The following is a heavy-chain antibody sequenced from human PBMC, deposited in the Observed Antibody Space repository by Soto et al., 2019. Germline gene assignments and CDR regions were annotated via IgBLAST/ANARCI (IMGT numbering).Heavy chain of an antibody. Sequence: QLHLVQSGAVVKKPGASVTVSCSASGYPVTAYYMHWVRQAPGRGLEWMGGINPATGAAKYTQTFQGRDTVTRDPSTSTVFMEPSGLTSEDTAVFYCARGGGVGVAGSAAFDMWGQGTLVTVSS. CDR1: GYPVTAYY. CDR2: INPATGAA. J-gene: IGHJ3*02. V-gene: IGHV1-2*02. D-gene: IGHD3-3*01. CDR3: ARGGGVGVAGSAAFDM.